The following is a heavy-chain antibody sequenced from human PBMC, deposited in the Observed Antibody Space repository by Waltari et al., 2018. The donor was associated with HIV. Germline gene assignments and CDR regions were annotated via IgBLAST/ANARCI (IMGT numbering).Heavy chain of an antibody. Sequence: EVHLVESGGAVVQPGGSLRLSCATSGFTFIDYTMHWVRQVPGKGLEWVSLITWDSSIIYYADSVKGRFTISRDNSKNSLYLQMNSLRTEDTALYYCVKDLNAFHYWGQGTLVTVSS. CDR1: GFTFIDYT. V-gene: IGHV3-43*01. CDR2: ITWDSSII. J-gene: IGHJ4*02. CDR3: VKDLNAFHY.